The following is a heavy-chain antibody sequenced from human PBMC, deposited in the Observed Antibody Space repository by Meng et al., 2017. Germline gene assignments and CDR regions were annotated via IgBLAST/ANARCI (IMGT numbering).Heavy chain of an antibody. D-gene: IGHD3-22*01. CDR3: ARGGTMIGRTTDY. Sequence: ESLKISCAASGFTFSSYEMNWVRQAPGKGLEWIGEINHSGSTNYNPSLKSRVTISVDTSKNQFSLKLSSVTAADTAVYYCARGGTMIGRTTDYWGQGTLVTVSS. J-gene: IGHJ4*02. CDR2: INHSGST. V-gene: IGHV4-34*01. CDR1: GFTFSSYE.